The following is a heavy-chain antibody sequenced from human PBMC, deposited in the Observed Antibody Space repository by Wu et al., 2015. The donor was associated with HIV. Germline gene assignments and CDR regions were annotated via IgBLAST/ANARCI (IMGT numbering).Heavy chain of an antibody. CDR3: ARDRGEDYYGSGSYSWFDP. CDR1: GYTFTGYY. CDR2: INPNSGGT. J-gene: IGHJ5*02. D-gene: IGHD3-10*01. Sequence: QVQLVQSGAEVKKPGASVKVSCKASGYTFTGYYMHWVRQAPGQGLEWMGWINPNSGGTNYAQKFQGRVTMTRDTSISTAYMELSRLRSDDTAVYYCARDRGEDYYGSGSYSWFDPWGQGTLVTVSS. V-gene: IGHV1-2*02.